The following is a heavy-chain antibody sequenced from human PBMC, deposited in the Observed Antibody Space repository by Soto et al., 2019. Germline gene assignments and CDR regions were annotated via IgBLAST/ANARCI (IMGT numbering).Heavy chain of an antibody. CDR1: CSSFVGSY. Sequence: LYLTFAFNCSSFVGSYRGRMQQPSWKVLEWIGEINHSGSTNYNPSLKSRVTISVDTSKNQFSLKLSSVTAADTAVYYCARERLKNCSGGSCYSFTDAFDIWGQGTMVT. CDR2: INHSGST. CDR3: ARERLKNCSGGSCYSFTDAFDI. J-gene: IGHJ3*02. D-gene: IGHD2-15*01. V-gene: IGHV4-34*01.